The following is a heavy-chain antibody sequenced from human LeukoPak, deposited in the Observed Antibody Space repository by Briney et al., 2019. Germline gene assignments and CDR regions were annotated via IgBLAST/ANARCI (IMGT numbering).Heavy chain of an antibody. CDR1: GYTFTGNY. Sequence: ASVKVSCKASGYTFTGNYIHWVRQAPGQGLEWMGSINPNTGGTISEQKFQGRVTMTRDTSISTAYMELSRLRSDDTALYYCATLGNYDPKIDYWGQGTLVTVSS. CDR3: ATLGNYDPKIDY. CDR2: INPNTGGT. V-gene: IGHV1-2*02. D-gene: IGHD3-3*01. J-gene: IGHJ4*02.